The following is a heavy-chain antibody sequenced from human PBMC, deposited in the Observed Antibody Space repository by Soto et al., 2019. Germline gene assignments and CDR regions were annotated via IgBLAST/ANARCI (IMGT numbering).Heavy chain of an antibody. D-gene: IGHD6-19*01. J-gene: IGHJ4*02. CDR2: IYYSGST. CDR1: GGSISSYY. V-gene: IGHV4-59*08. CDR3: ARYYSSGYYFDY. Sequence: SETLSLTCTVSGGSISSYYWSWIRQPPGKGLEWIGYIYYSGSTNYNPSLKSRVTISVDTSKNQFSLKLSSVTAADTAVYYCARYYSSGYYFDYWGQGTLVTVSS.